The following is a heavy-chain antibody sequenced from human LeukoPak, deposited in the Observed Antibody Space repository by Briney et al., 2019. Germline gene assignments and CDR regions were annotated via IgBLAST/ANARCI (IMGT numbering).Heavy chain of an antibody. Sequence: ESSLILSCAASAFTFSPYGISWFRQPPGKGLASVSGISGSGATIYYADSVKGRFTISRDNSKNTLYLQMNSLRAEDTAVYYCAKGPGTTGWFDPWGQGTLVTVSS. CDR3: AKGPGTTGWFDP. V-gene: IGHV3-23*01. D-gene: IGHD1-1*01. CDR1: AFTFSPYG. J-gene: IGHJ5*02. CDR2: ISGSGATI.